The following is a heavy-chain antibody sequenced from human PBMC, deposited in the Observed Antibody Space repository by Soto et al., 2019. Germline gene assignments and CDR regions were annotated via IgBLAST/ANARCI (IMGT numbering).Heavy chain of an antibody. D-gene: IGHD2-8*01. CDR2: ISGSGATT. J-gene: IGHJ4*02. Sequence: EVQLLESGGGLVQPGGSLRLSCAASGFTFSSYALSWVRQAPGKGLAWVSSISGSGATTFYADSVKGRFTASRDNSENTLYLQMNSLRVEDTAVYFCATVPNGIPEASGAWGQGTLVTVSS. CDR3: ATVPNGIPEASGA. V-gene: IGHV3-23*01. CDR1: GFTFSSYA.